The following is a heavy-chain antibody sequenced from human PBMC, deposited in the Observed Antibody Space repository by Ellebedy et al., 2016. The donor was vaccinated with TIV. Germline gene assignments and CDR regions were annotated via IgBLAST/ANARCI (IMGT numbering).Heavy chain of an antibody. CDR1: GGSISGSNYY. V-gene: IGHV4-39*01. CDR2: IYYTGST. J-gene: IGHJ6*03. Sequence: SETLSLXCNVSGGSISGSNYYWGWIRQSPATGLEWIGTIYYTGSTYYNPSLKSRVTFSVDSSKNQFSLKLGSVTAADTAFYYCARHWHHNSRADVWGQGTLVTVSSGWTVCHCDYYSYCYMDVWGKGTTVTVSS. D-gene: IGHD3-16*01. CDR3: ARHWHHNSRADVWGQGTLVTVSSGWTVCHCDYYSYCYMDV.